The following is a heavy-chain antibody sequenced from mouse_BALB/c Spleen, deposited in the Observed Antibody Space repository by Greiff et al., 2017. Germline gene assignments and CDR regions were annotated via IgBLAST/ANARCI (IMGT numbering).Heavy chain of an antibody. CDR1: GYSITSDYA. V-gene: IGHV3-2*02. D-gene: IGHD2-3*01. CDR2: ISYSGST. CDR3: AREDGYYAWFAY. J-gene: IGHJ3*01. Sequence: EVKLVESGPGLVKPSQSLSLTCTVTGYSITSDYAWNWIRQFPGNKLEWMGYISYSGSTSYNPSLKSRISITRDTSKNQFFLQLNSVTTEDTATYYCAREDGYYAWFAYWGQGTLVTVSA.